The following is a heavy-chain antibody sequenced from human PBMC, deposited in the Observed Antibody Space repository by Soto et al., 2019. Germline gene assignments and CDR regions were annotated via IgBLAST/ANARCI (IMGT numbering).Heavy chain of an antibody. D-gene: IGHD1-20*01. CDR3: SKEGRITGTENEIDP. Sequence: EVQLLESGGGLVLPGGSLRLSCAASGFTFNSYAMNWVRQAPQRGLEWVSAIGAGGGRAYYADSVKGRFTISRDNSKNTLFLNMDSLRPEDPAVYYCSKEGRITGTENEIDPSGQGTLVTVSS. V-gene: IGHV3-23*01. CDR1: GFTFNSYA. CDR2: IGAGGGRA. J-gene: IGHJ5*02.